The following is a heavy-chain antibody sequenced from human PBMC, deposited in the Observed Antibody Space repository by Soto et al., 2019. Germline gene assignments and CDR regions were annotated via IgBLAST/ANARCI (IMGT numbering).Heavy chain of an antibody. CDR1: GGSISSYY. Sequence: QVQLQESGPGLVKPSETLSLTCTVSGGSISSYYWSWIRQPPGKGLEWIGYIYYSGSTNYNPSLKSRVTISVDTSKNQFSLNLSSVTAADTAVYYFARVFSQAFDYWGQGTLVTVSS. D-gene: IGHD2-21*01. CDR2: IYYSGST. J-gene: IGHJ4*02. CDR3: ARVFSQAFDY. V-gene: IGHV4-59*01.